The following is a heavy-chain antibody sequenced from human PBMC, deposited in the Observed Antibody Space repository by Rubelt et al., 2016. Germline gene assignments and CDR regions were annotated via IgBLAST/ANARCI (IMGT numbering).Heavy chain of an antibody. CDR3: ARGSYGGQQLASPFDY. Sequence: QVQLQESGPGLVKPSETLSLTCTVSGGSISSYYWSWIRQPAGKGLEWIGRIYTSGSTNYIPPLTCGVTISGDTSKNQFSLKLSSVTAADTAVYYCARGSYGGQQLASPFDYWGQGTLVTVSS. V-gene: IGHV4-4*07. CDR1: GGSISSYY. D-gene: IGHD6-13*01. J-gene: IGHJ4*02. CDR2: IYTSGST.